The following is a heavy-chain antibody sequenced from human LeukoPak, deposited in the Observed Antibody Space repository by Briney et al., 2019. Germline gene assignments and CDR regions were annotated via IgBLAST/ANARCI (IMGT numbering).Heavy chain of an antibody. J-gene: IGHJ3*02. Sequence: PSQTLSLTCTVSGGSISSGSYYWSWIRQPAGKGLEWIGHIYTSGSTNYNPSLKSRVTISVDTSKNQFSLKLSSVTAADTAVYYCARTLTPYYDFWSGYSDAFDIWGQGTMVTVSS. CDR1: GGSISSGSYY. V-gene: IGHV4-61*09. CDR3: ARTLTPYYDFWSGYSDAFDI. D-gene: IGHD3-3*01. CDR2: IYTSGST.